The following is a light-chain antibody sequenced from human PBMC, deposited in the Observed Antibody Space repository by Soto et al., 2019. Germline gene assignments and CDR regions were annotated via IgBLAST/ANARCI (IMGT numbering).Light chain of an antibody. Sequence: EIVLTQSPGTLSLSPGERATLSCRASQSISNYLVWYQQKPGQSPRLLIYDTSNRATGIPDRFSGSGSGTDFTLTISRLEPEDFAVYYCQQYGSSGTFGQGTKVDIK. J-gene: IGKJ1*01. CDR3: QQYGSSGT. V-gene: IGKV3-20*01. CDR2: DTS. CDR1: QSISNY.